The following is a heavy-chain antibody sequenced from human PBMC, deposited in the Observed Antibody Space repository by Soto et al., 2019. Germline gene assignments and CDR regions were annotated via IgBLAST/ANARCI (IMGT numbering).Heavy chain of an antibody. V-gene: IGHV3-13*01. CDR3: ARDRTLSLPGPYYYGMDV. J-gene: IGHJ6*02. CDR1: GFTFSSYD. Sequence: GGSLRLSCAASGFTFSSYDMHWVRQATGKGLEWVSAIGTAGDTYYPGSVKGRFTISRENAKNSLYLQMNSLRAEDTAVYYCARDRTLSLPGPYYYGMDVWGQGNTVTVSS. D-gene: IGHD3-16*02. CDR2: IGTAGDT.